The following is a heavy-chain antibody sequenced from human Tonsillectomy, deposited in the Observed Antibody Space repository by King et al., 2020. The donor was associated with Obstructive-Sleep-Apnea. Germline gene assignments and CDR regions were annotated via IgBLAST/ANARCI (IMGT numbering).Heavy chain of an antibody. D-gene: IGHD6-19*01. CDR3: ARGVAVAVEYYYDH. J-gene: IGHJ4*02. Sequence: QLVQSGAEVKKPGASVKVSCKTSVYTFAAYGYGWGRQAPGEGLEWVVWITPNKGKERYARRFEGRVTMTTDTAKNTAYMELRSLTSDDTARYYCARGVAVAVEYYYDHWGQGTLVTVSA. CDR2: ITPNKGKE. CDR1: VYTFAAYG. V-gene: IGHV1-18*04.